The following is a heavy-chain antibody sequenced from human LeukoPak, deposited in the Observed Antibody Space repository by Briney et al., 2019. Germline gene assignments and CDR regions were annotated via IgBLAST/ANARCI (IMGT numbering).Heavy chain of an antibody. D-gene: IGHD3/OR15-3a*01. CDR3: ARTVGPYNYYMDA. Sequence: GASVKVSCKASGYTFTSYYMHWVRQAPGQGLEWMGITNPSDASTSYAQKFQGRVTMTRDTSTGTVYMELSSLRSEDTAVYYCARTVGPYNYYMDAWGKGTLVTVSS. V-gene: IGHV1-46*01. J-gene: IGHJ6*03. CDR1: GYTFTSYY. CDR2: TNPSDAST.